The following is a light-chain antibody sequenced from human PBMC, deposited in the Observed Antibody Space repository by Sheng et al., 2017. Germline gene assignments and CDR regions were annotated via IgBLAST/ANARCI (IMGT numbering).Light chain of an antibody. CDR1: QNIDNW. CDR3: QQYNGDSRT. Sequence: DIQMTQSPSTLSASIGDRVTITCRASQNIDNWLAWYQHKPGKAPRTLIYKASSLESGVPSRFSGSGFGTEFTLTISNLQPDDFATYYCQQYNGDSRTFGQGTKVEIK. V-gene: IGKV1-5*03. J-gene: IGKJ1*01. CDR2: KAS.